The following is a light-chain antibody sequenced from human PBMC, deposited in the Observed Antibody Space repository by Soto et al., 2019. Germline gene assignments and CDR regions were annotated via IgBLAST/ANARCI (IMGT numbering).Light chain of an antibody. J-gene: IGKJ1*01. CDR1: QSVNGNY. CDR3: QQCGSLPGT. V-gene: IGKV3-20*01. Sequence: ETVLTQSPGTLSLSPGERATLSCRASQSVNGNYLAWYQQKPGQAPMLLIYGTSSRATGIPDRFSGSGSGTDFTLTISRLEPEDFAVHYCQQCGSLPGTFGQGTKVDIK. CDR2: GTS.